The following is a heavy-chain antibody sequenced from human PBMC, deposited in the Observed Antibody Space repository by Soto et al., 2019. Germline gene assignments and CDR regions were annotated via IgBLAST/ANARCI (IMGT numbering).Heavy chain of an antibody. CDR2: ISAYNGNT. CDR1: GYTFTSYG. CDR3: ARDRGIAVAGHDAFDI. Sequence: ASGKVSCKASGYTFTSYGISWGRQAPGQGLEWMGWISAYNGNTNYAQKLQGRVTMTTDTSTSTAYMELRSLRSDDTAVYYCARDRGIAVAGHDAFDIWGQGTMVTVSS. V-gene: IGHV1-18*01. D-gene: IGHD6-19*01. J-gene: IGHJ3*02.